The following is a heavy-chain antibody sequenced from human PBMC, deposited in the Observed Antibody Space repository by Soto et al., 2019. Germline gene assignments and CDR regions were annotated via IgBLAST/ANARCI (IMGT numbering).Heavy chain of an antibody. Sequence: QVQLVESGGGVVQPGRSLRLSCAASGFTFINYAIHWVRQAPGKGPEWVAVISSDGTKKYYTDSLKGRFTISRDNSKNMLYLQMSSLRPEDTAVYYCATEKFGGRTPNDYWGQGTLVTVSS. CDR2: ISSDGTKK. CDR3: ATEKFGGRTPNDY. CDR1: GFTFINYA. J-gene: IGHJ4*02. D-gene: IGHD2-15*01. V-gene: IGHV3-30-3*01.